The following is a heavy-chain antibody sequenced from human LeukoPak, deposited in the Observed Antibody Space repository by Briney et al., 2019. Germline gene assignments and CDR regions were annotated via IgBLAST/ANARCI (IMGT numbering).Heavy chain of an antibody. Sequence: SETLSLTCTVSGGSISSYYWSWIRQPPGKGLEWIGYIYYSGSTNYNPSLKSRVTISVDTSKNQFSLKLSSVTAADTAVYYCAGSYYYSYYYYYMDVWGKGTTVTVSS. D-gene: IGHD3-10*01. CDR2: IYYSGST. CDR1: GGSISSYY. J-gene: IGHJ6*03. CDR3: AGSYYYSYYYYYMDV. V-gene: IGHV4-59*01.